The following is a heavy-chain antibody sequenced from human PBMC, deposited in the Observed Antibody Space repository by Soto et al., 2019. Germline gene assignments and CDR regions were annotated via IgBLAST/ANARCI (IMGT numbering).Heavy chain of an antibody. Sequence: GGSVRLWCAASGFTCSSYEMNWVRQAPGKWVESVSYISISXSIIYYADSVKCRFTISRDNAKNSLYLQMNSLRADDTAVYYCARAGRRESSAWGPIESGGQGTLVTVSS. CDR2: ISISXSII. CDR3: ARAGRRESSAWGPIES. CDR1: GFTCSSYE. D-gene: IGHD6-19*01. V-gene: IGHV3-48*03. J-gene: IGHJ4*02.